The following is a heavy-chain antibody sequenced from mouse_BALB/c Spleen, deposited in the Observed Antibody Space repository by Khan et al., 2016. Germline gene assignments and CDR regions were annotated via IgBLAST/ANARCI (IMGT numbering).Heavy chain of an antibody. V-gene: IGHV1-7*01. CDR2: INPSTGYT. CDR1: GYTFTSYW. CDR3: ARYYYAMDY. Sequence: QVQLQQSGAELAKPGASVKMSCKASGYTFTSYWMHWVKQRPGQGLEWIGYINPSTGYTEYNQKFKDKATLTADKSSSTAYMQLSSLTSEDSAVYYCARYYYAMDYWGQGTSVTVYS. J-gene: IGHJ4*01.